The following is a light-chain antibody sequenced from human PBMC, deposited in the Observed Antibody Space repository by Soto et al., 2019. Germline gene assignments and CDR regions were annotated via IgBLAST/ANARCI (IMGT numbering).Light chain of an antibody. Sequence: EIVLTQSPGTLSMSAGERATLSCRASQSLSSSSLAWYQQKPGQAPRLLISGASSRAADIPDRFSGSGSGTDFTLTINRLEPEDSAVYFCQQYTGPPTTFGQGTRLEIK. V-gene: IGKV3-20*01. CDR2: GAS. CDR3: QQYTGPPTT. CDR1: QSLSSSS. J-gene: IGKJ5*01.